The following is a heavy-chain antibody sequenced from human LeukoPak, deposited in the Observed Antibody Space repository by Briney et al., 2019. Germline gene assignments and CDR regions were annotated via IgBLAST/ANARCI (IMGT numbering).Heavy chain of an antibody. Sequence: GGSLRLSCAASGFSFSNYEMNWVRQTPGKGLEWVSYMSSSGSMTWYADSVKGRFTISRDNPKNSLYLQMNSLRAEDTAVYYCARGHYYDSSGYDYWGQGTLVTVSS. CDR1: GFSFSNYE. J-gene: IGHJ4*02. CDR2: MSSSGSMT. CDR3: ARGHYYDSSGYDY. D-gene: IGHD3-22*01. V-gene: IGHV3-48*03.